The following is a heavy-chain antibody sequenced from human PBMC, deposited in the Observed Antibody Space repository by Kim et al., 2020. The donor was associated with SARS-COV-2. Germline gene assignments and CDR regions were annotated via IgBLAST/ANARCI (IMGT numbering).Heavy chain of an antibody. J-gene: IGHJ5*02. Sequence: ASVKVSCKASGYTFTSYYMHWVRQAPGQGLEWMGIINPSGGSTSYAQKFQGRVTMTRDTSTSTVYMELSSLRSEDTAVYYCAREVSSSWYKGPKYNWFDPWGQGTLVTVSS. CDR1: GYTFTSYY. D-gene: IGHD6-13*01. CDR2: INPSGGST. V-gene: IGHV1-46*01. CDR3: AREVSSSWYKGPKYNWFDP.